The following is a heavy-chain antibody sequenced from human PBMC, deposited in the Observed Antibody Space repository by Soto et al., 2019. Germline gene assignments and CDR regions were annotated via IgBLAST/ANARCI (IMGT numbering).Heavy chain of an antibody. CDR2: IYYSGSH. CDR3: ARGVEMATIGFDY. J-gene: IGHJ4*02. V-gene: IGHV4-39*07. CDR1: GDSISSSSGY. Sequence: PATISLSCSVSGDSISSSSGYWGWVRLTPGNGLGWIGSIYYSGSHYYNPGLKSRVTISVDTSKIQFSLKLSSVTAADTAVYYCARGVEMATIGFDYWGQGTRVAVSS. D-gene: IGHD5-12*01.